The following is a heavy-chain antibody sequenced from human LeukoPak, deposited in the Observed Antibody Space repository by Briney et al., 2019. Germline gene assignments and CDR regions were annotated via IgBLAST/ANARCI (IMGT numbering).Heavy chain of an antibody. CDR3: ARTYGSGSYGDY. CDR1: GFTFSDYY. J-gene: IGHJ4*02. D-gene: IGHD3-10*01. Sequence: RGSLRLSCAASGFTFSDYYMSWIRQAPGKGLEWVSYISTSGSNIYYSDSVKGRFTISRDNAKNSLYLQMNSLRAEDTAVYYCARTYGSGSYGDYWGQGTQVTVSS. CDR2: ISTSGSNI. V-gene: IGHV3-11*01.